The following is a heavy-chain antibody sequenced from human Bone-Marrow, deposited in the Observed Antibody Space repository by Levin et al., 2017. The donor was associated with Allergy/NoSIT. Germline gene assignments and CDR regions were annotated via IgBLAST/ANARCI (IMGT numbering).Heavy chain of an antibody. Sequence: PSETLSLTCAVSGGSFNDYFWSWIRQSPGKGLEWIGEINHSGETNFNPSLNSRLSMSVDTSKNQFSLRLTSATTADTAIYYCARRVRGVIYFDPWGQGTLVSVSS. V-gene: IGHV4-34*01. J-gene: IGHJ5*02. CDR3: ARRVRGVIYFDP. CDR1: GGSFNDYF. CDR2: INHSGET. D-gene: IGHD3-10*01.